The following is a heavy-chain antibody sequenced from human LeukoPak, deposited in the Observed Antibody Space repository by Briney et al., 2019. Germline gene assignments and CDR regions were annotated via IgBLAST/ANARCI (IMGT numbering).Heavy chain of an antibody. D-gene: IGHD4-17*01. J-gene: IGHJ4*02. CDR1: GDSISSSDSY. Sequence: SETLSLTCTVSGDSISSSDSYWSWIRQPAGKGLEWIGRISPSGSTIYNPSLKSRVTLSVDTSKNQFSLKLTSVTAADTAIYYCARGSVRLDYWGQGTLVTVSS. V-gene: IGHV4-61*02. CDR3: ARGSVRLDY. CDR2: ISPSGST.